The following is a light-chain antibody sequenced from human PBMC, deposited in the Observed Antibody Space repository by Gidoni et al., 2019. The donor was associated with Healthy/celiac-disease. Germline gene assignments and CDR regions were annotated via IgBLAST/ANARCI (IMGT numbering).Light chain of an antibody. Sequence: MVMTQSQLSLPVTPGEPASISCRSSQSLLHSNGYNYLDWYLQKPGQSPQLLIYLGSNRASGVPDRFSGSGSGTDFTLKISRVEAEDVGVYYCMQALQTPLTFGPGTKVDIK. CDR1: QSLLHSNGYNY. J-gene: IGKJ3*01. CDR3: MQALQTPLT. CDR2: LGS. V-gene: IGKV2-28*01.